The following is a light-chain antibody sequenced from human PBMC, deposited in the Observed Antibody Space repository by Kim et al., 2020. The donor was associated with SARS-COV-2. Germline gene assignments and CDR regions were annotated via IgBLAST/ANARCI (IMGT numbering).Light chain of an antibody. CDR3: SSYAGSNNGV. J-gene: IGLJ2*01. V-gene: IGLV2-8*01. CDR2: DVT. CDR1: SSDIGSYDY. Sequence: SALTQPPSASGSPGQSVTISCTGSSSDIGSYDYVSWYQQYPGKAPKLIIYDVTKRPSGVPDRFSGSKSANTASLTVSGLQAEDEADYYCSSYAGSNNGVFGGGTQLTVL.